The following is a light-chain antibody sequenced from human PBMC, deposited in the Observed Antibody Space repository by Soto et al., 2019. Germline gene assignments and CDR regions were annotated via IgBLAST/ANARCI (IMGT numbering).Light chain of an antibody. CDR1: QSISARF. J-gene: IGKJ2*01. Sequence: EIVLTQSPGTLSLSPGERATLSCRASQSISARFLAWYQQRPGQPPRLLIYGASSRATGIPDRVSGTGSWTDFTLTIIRLEPEDFAGYYCQHYASSTYSFGQGTKLESK. CDR2: GAS. CDR3: QHYASSTYS. V-gene: IGKV3-20*01.